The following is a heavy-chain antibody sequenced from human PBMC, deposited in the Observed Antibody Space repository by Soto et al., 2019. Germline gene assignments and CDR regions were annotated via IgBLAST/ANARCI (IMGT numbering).Heavy chain of an antibody. CDR1: GDSVRSYY. CDR3: AGERGYGANAEIPYSYGMDV. CDR2: ISYTGGT. D-gene: IGHD4-17*01. Sequence: QVQLQESGPGLVKPSETLSLTCTVSGDSVRSYYWSWIRQPPGKGLEWIGFISYTGGTYYNPSLKSRVAMSVDTSKNQFALKRSSVIAADTAVYYCAGERGYGANAEIPYSYGMDVWGQGTTVTVSS. V-gene: IGHV4-59*02. J-gene: IGHJ6*02.